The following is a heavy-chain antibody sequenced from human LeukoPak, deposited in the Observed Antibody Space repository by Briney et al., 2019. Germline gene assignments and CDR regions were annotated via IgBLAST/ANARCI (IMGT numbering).Heavy chain of an antibody. CDR1: GDSVSGNSIA. V-gene: IGHV6-1*01. CDR2: TYYRSKWYS. D-gene: IGHD2-8*02. J-gene: IGHJ3*02. Sequence: SSQTLSLTCAISGDSVSGNSIAWTWIRQSPSRGLEWLGRTYYRSKWYSDYALSVKSRISINPDTSKNQFSLQLSSVTPEDTAVYYCARVGLGSCTDSACYSRTFDIWGQGTMVTVSS. CDR3: ARVGLGSCTDSACYSRTFDI.